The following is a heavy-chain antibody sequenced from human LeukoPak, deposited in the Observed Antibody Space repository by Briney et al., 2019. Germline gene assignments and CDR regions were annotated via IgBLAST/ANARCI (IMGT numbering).Heavy chain of an antibody. CDR1: GFTFSGYG. V-gene: IGHV3-30*18. Sequence: GGSLRLSCAASGFTFSGYGMHWVCQAPGKGLEWAAVISYDGSNKYYADSVKGRFTISRDNSKNTLYLQMNSLRAEDTAVYYCAKGSIHNGYGDYFDYWGQGTLVTVSS. D-gene: IGHD4-17*01. CDR3: AKGSIHNGYGDYFDY. J-gene: IGHJ4*02. CDR2: ISYDGSNK.